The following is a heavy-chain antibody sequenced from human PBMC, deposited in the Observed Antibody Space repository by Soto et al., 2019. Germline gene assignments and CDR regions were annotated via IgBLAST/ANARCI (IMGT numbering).Heavy chain of an antibody. CDR3: ARGGPYYYDSSGYPNWFDP. CDR1: GGSISSYY. D-gene: IGHD3-22*01. J-gene: IGHJ5*02. CDR2: IYYSGST. Sequence: PSETLSLTCTVSGGSISSYYWSWIRQPPGKGLEWIGYIYYSGSTNYNPSLKSRVTISVDTSKNQFSLKLSSVTAADTAVYYCARGGPYYYDSSGYPNWFDPWGQGTLVTVS. V-gene: IGHV4-59*01.